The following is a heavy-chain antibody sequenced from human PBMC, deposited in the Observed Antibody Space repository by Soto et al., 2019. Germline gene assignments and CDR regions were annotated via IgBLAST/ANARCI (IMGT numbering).Heavy chain of an antibody. CDR3: ARQRRSSSLGEQWLVLDY. Sequence: GESLKISCKGSGYSFTSYWIGWVRQMPGKGLEWMGIIYPGDSDTRYSPSFQGQVTISADKSISTAYLQWSSLKASDTAMYYCARQRRSSSLGEQWLVLDYWGQGTLVTVSS. CDR1: GYSFTSYW. V-gene: IGHV5-51*01. CDR2: IYPGDSDT. D-gene: IGHD6-19*01. J-gene: IGHJ4*02.